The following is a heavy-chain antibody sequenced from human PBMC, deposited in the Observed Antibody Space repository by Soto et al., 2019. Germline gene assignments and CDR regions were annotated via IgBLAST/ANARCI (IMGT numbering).Heavy chain of an antibody. J-gene: IGHJ4*02. CDR1: GGSISRGGYS. D-gene: IGHD6-19*01. Sequence: QLQLQESGSGLVKPSQTLSLTAAVSGGSISRGGYSWGWIRQPPGKGLEWIGYIYHSGSTYYNPSLKSRVTISVDRSKNQFSLKLSSVTAADTAVYYCARAGGLGAVAADYWGQGTLVTVSS. V-gene: IGHV4-30-2*01. CDR2: IYHSGST. CDR3: ARAGGLGAVAADY.